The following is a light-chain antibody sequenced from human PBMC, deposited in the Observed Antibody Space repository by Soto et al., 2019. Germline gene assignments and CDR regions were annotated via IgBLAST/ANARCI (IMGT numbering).Light chain of an antibody. V-gene: IGKV3-20*01. CDR1: QSVSSSY. Sequence: EIVLTQSPGTLSLSPGERATLSCRASQSVSSSYLAWYQQKPGQAPRLLIYGASSRATGIPDRFSGSGSGTGLPPTIGRLGAENFAVYFCQQYECSPLAFGGGTKVEIK. J-gene: IGKJ4*01. CDR3: QQYECSPLA. CDR2: GAS.